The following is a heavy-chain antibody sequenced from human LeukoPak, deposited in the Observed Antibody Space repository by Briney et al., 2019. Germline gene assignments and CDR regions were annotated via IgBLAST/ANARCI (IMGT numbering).Heavy chain of an antibody. CDR1: GGSISSGDYY. CDR2: IYYSGST. CDR3: ARDYVWLQLYFDY. J-gene: IGHJ4*02. Sequence: SETLSLTCTVSGGSISSGDYYWSWIRQPPGKGLEWIGYIYYSGSTYYNPSLKSRVTISVDTSKNQFSLKLSSVTAADTAVYYCARDYVWLQLYFDYWGQGTLVTVSS. V-gene: IGHV4-30-4*01. D-gene: IGHD5-24*01.